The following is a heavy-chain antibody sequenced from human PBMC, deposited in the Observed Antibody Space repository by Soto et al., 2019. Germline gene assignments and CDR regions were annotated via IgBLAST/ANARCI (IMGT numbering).Heavy chain of an antibody. D-gene: IGHD5-12*01. CDR2: INAGNGNT. V-gene: IGHV1-3*01. CDR1: GYTFTSYA. J-gene: IGHJ3*02. Sequence: GASVKVSCKASGYTFTSYAMHWVRQAPGQRLEWMGWINAGNGNTKYSQKFQGRVTITRVTSASTAYMELSSLRSEDTAVYYCARDPSLLRFGNAFDIWGQGTMVTVSS. CDR3: ARDPSLLRFGNAFDI.